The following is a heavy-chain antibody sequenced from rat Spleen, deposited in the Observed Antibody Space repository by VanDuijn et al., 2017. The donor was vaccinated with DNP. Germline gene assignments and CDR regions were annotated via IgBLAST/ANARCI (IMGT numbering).Heavy chain of an antibody. CDR3: TRGVSYGSSWAFDY. Sequence: EVQLVESGGGLVQPGRSLKLSCAASGFTFSNYDMAWVRQAPTKGLEWVASITNGGGSTSYRDSVKGRFTISRDTAKSSLYLQMNSLKSEDTATYYCTRGVSYGSSWAFDYWGHGVMVTVSS. J-gene: IGHJ2*01. D-gene: IGHD1-6*01. CDR2: ITNGGGST. V-gene: IGHV5S23*01. CDR1: GFTFSNYD.